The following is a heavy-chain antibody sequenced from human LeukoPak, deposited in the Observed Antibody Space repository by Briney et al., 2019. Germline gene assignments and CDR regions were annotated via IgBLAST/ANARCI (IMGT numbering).Heavy chain of an antibody. CDR3: ARVSYNWFDP. V-gene: IGHV1-18*01. D-gene: IGHD6-6*01. J-gene: IGHJ5*02. CDR1: GYTFTSYA. Sequence: ASVKVSCKASGYTFTSYAISWVRQAPGHRPECMGWISAYNGNTYYAQNFQGRVTMTADTSTSTAYMELRSLRSDDTAVYYCARVSYNWFDPWGQGTLLTVS. CDR2: ISAYNGNT.